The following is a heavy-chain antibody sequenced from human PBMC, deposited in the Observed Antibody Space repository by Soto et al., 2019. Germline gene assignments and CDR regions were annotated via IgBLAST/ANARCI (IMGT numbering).Heavy chain of an antibody. Sequence: GGSLRLSCAASGFTFSDSTIHWVRQASGKGLEWVGRIRGKANTYATSFAASVKGRFTISRDDSKNTAYLQMNSLNIEDTAVYYCAKLPDRTFRDYGSGHPFDPWGQGTLVTVSS. CDR1: GFTFSDST. V-gene: IGHV3-73*01. CDR2: IRGKANTYAT. J-gene: IGHJ5*02. CDR3: AKLPDRTFRDYGSGHPFDP. D-gene: IGHD3-10*01.